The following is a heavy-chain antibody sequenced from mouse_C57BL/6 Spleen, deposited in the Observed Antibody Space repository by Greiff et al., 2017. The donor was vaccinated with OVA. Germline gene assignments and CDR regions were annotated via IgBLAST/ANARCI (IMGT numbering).Heavy chain of an antibody. J-gene: IGHJ4*01. D-gene: IGHD1-1*01. CDR2: IYPGSGST. Sequence: LQESGAELVKPGASVKLSCKASGYTFTSYWITWVKQRPGQGLEWIGDIYPGSGSTNYNEKFKSKATLTVDTSSSTAYMQLSSLTSEDSAVYYCARGITTDRTDYWGQGTSVTVSS. V-gene: IGHV1-55*01. CDR3: ARGITTDRTDY. CDR1: GYTFTSYW.